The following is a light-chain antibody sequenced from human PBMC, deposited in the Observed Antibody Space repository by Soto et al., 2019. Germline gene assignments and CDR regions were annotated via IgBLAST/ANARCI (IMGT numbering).Light chain of an antibody. J-gene: IGKJ1*01. Sequence: EIVLTQSPGTLSLSPGERATLSCWASQSVTSTYLAWYQQKPGQAPRLLIYGASSRATGISDRFSGSGSGTDFTLTISRLEPEDFAVYFCQQYATSPWTFGQGTKVEIK. CDR2: GAS. CDR1: QSVTSTY. V-gene: IGKV3-20*01. CDR3: QQYATSPWT.